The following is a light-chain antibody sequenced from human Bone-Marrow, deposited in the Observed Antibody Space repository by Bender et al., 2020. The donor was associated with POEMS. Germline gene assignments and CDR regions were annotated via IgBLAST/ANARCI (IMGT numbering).Light chain of an antibody. CDR2: DVS. Sequence: QSVLTQPPSVSGAPGQRVTISCTGSSSNTGSGYDINWYQHLPGTAPKLVIYDVSNRPSGVPDRFSGSKSGNTASLTISGLQAEDEADYYCSSYTSSDTLVFGGGTKLTVL. CDR3: SSYTSSDTLV. V-gene: IGLV1-40*01. J-gene: IGLJ3*02. CDR1: SSNTGSGYD.